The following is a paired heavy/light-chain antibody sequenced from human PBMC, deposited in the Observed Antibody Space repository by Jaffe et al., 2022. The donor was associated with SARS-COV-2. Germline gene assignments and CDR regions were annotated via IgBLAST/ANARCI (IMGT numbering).Light chain of an antibody. CDR1: SSDIGRFNY. CDR2: DVT. Sequence: QSALTQPRSVSGSPGQSVTISCTGTSSDIGRFNYVSWYQQHPGKAPKLMIYDVTKRPSGVPDRFSGSKSGNEASLTISGLQADDEADYFCSSYAGSYTRVFGTGTKVTVL. CDR3: SSYAGSYTRV. V-gene: IGLV2-11*01. J-gene: IGLJ1*01.
Heavy chain of an antibody. D-gene: IGHD5-18*01. CDR2: IYSAGDT. V-gene: IGHV3-53*01. CDR1: GFKVSSNY. CDR3: AKGYTFAYDSFDT. J-gene: IGHJ3*02. Sequence: EAQLVESGGGLIQPGGSLRLSCAASGFKVSSNYMTWVRQAPGEGLEWVSIIYSAGDTYYADAVKGRFTISRDNSVNTVYLQMTSLKVEDTALYYCAKGYTFAYDSFDTWGQGTLVTVSS.